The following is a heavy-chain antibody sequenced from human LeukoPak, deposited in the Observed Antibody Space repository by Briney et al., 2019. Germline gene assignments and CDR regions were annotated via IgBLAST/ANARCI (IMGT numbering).Heavy chain of an antibody. J-gene: IGHJ6*03. CDR1: GFTFSSYS. D-gene: IGHD5-12*01. Sequence: GGSLRLSCAASGFTFSSYSMHWVRQAPGKGLEWVAVISYDGSSYSYADSVKGRFTISRDNSKNTLYLQMNSLRAEDTAVYYCAREWLRPYYYYMDVWGKGTTVTVSS. CDR3: AREWLRPYYYYMDV. V-gene: IGHV3-30*04. CDR2: ISYDGSSY.